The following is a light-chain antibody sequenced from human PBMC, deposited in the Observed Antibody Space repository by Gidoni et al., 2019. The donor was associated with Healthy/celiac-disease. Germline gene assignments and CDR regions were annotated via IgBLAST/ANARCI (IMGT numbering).Light chain of an antibody. CDR2: DVS. CDR3: SSFTSISTLI. J-gene: IGLJ2*01. Sequence: QSALTQPASVSGSPGQSITISCTGTSNDVGGYNYVSWYQQHPGKAPKLMIFDVSNRPSGVSNRFSGSKSGNTASLTISGLQAEDEADYYCSSFTSISTLIFGGGTKLTVL. CDR1: SNDVGGYNY. V-gene: IGLV2-14*01.